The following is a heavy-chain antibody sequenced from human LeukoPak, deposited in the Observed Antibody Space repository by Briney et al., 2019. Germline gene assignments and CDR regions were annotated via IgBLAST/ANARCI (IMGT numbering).Heavy chain of an antibody. CDR3: AIYMYCSSTSCYTCYFDY. J-gene: IGHJ4*02. V-gene: IGHV3-48*01. CDR1: GFTFSSYS. Sequence: GGSLRLSCAASGFTFSSYSMNWVRQAPGKGLEWVSYISSSSSNIYYADSVKGRFTISRDNAKNSLYLQMNSLRAEDTAVYYCAIYMYCSSTSCYTCYFDYWGQGTLVTVSS. D-gene: IGHD2-2*02. CDR2: ISSSSSNI.